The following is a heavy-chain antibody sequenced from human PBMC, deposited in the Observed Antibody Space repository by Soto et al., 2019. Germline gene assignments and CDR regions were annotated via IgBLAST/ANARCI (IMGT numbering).Heavy chain of an antibody. CDR3: ARGPREYYFDY. V-gene: IGHV3-33*01. CDR2: IWYDGSNK. J-gene: IGHJ4*02. Sequence: QVQLVESGGGVVQPGRSLRLSCAASGVTFSSYGMHWVRQAPGKGLEWVAVIWYDGSNKYYADSVKGRFTISRDNSKNTLYLQMNSLRAEDTAVYYCARGPREYYFDYWGQGTLVTVSS. CDR1: GVTFSSYG. D-gene: IGHD3-10*01.